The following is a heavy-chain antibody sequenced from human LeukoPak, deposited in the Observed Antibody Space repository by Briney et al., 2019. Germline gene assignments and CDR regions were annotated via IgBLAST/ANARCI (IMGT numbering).Heavy chain of an antibody. V-gene: IGHV3-7*03. Sequence: PGGSLRLSCAASGFIFSSYWMSWVRQAPGKGLEWVANIEQDGSEKYYVDSVKGRFTISRDNAKNTLYLQMNSLRAEDTAVYYCAKAGGSYFDYWGQGTLVTVSS. D-gene: IGHD1-26*01. CDR3: AKAGGSYFDY. CDR1: GFIFSSYW. J-gene: IGHJ4*02. CDR2: IEQDGSEK.